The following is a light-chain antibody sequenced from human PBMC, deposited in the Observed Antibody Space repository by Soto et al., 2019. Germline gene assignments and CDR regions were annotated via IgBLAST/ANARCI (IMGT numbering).Light chain of an antibody. CDR3: CSYAGCSTLHV. V-gene: IGLV2-23*01. CDR2: EGS. Sequence: QSALTQPASVSGSPGQSITISCTGTSSDVGGYNLVSWYQQHPGKAPKLMIYEGSKRPSGITHRFSASKSGNTASLTISGVQAEDDDDYYVCSYAGCSTLHVFGTVTKVTVL. J-gene: IGLJ1*01. CDR1: SSDVGGYNL.